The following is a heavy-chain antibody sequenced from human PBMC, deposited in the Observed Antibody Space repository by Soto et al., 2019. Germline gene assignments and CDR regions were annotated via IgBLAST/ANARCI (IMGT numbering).Heavy chain of an antibody. Sequence: EVQLVESGGGLVQPGGSLRLSCAASGFTFSSYSMNWVRQAPGKGLEWVSYISSSSSTIYYVDSVKGRFTISRDNAKNSLYLQMNSLRAEDTAVYYCARSSQWLVGGLDYWGQGTLVTVSS. J-gene: IGHJ4*02. CDR2: ISSSSSTI. CDR3: ARSSQWLVGGLDY. CDR1: GFTFSSYS. D-gene: IGHD6-19*01. V-gene: IGHV3-48*01.